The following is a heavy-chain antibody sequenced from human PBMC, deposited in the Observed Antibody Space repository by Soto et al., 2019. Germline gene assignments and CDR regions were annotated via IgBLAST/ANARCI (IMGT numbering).Heavy chain of an antibody. CDR3: ASTYSYGYDY. CDR2: IYYSGST. J-gene: IGHJ4*02. Sequence: SETLSLTCTVSGGSIISGDYYWIWIRQPPGKGLEWIGYIYYSGSTYYNPSLKSRVTISVDTSKNQFSLKLSSVTASDTAVYYCASTYSYGYDYWGQGTLVTVSS. CDR1: GGSIISGDYY. V-gene: IGHV4-30-4*01. D-gene: IGHD5-18*01.